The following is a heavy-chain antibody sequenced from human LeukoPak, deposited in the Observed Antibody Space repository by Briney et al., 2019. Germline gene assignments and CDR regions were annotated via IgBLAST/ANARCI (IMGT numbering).Heavy chain of an antibody. J-gene: IGHJ4*02. V-gene: IGHV4-39*01. CDR3: TRLPLDYSLDH. CDR2: MSYVGIT. D-gene: IGHD4-11*01. Sequence: SETLSLTCTVSGDSISSTTYWWGWIRQSPGKGLEWIGSMSYVGITSYNPSLKSRATISVDPSKNQFSLMLSSVTAADTAVYYCTRLPLDYSLDHWGQGTPVSVSS. CDR1: GDSISSTTYW.